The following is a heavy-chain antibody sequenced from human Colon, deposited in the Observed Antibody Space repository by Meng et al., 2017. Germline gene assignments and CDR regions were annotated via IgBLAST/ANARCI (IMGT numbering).Heavy chain of an antibody. D-gene: IGHD3-10*01. V-gene: IGHV6-1*01. J-gene: IGHJ4*02. CDR2: TYYRSEWQN. CDR3: TTWYGEY. Sequence: QAQLSQSGPGLVKPSQTLSLPCAIYGDSVSSNRALWHWVRQSPSRGLEWLGQTYYRSEWQNHYGVSVKSRITINADTSRNHFSLHLNSVTPEDTAVYYCTTWYGEYWGQGTLVTVSS. CDR1: GDSVSSNRAL.